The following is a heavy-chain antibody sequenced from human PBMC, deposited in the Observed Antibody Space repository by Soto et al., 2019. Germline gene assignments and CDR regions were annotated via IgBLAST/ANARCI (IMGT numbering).Heavy chain of an antibody. CDR1: GYSFTSYW. V-gene: IGHV5-51*01. D-gene: IGHD5-12*01. CDR2: IYPGDSDT. Sequence: PGESLKISCKGSGYSFTSYWIGWVRQMPGKGLEWMGIIYPGDSDTRYSPSFQGQVTISADKSISTAYLQWSSLKASDTAMYYCARWNGPVVDTITYYYGMDVWGQGTTVTVSS. J-gene: IGHJ6*02. CDR3: ARWNGPVVDTITYYYGMDV.